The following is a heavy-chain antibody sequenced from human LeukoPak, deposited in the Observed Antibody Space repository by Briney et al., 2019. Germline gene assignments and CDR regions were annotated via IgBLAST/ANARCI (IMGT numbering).Heavy chain of an antibody. J-gene: IGHJ5*02. V-gene: IGHV1-8*03. D-gene: IGHD2-15*01. CDR1: GYTFTSYD. Sequence: GASVKVSCKASGYTFTSYDINWVRQATGQGLEWMGWMNPNSGNTGYAQKFQGRVTITRNTSISTAYMELSSLRSEDTAVYYCARRKGYCSGGSCYGGTEFDPWGQGTLVTVSS. CDR3: ARRKGYCSGGSCYGGTEFDP. CDR2: MNPNSGNT.